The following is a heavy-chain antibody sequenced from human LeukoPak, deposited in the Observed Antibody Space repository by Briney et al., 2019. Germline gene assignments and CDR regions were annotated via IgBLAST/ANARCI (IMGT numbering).Heavy chain of an antibody. CDR3: ARDGKELPMDPLFDY. V-gene: IGHV3-48*03. CDR2: ISSSGSTI. Sequence: PGGSLRLSCAASGFTFSSYEMNWVRQAPGKGLEWVSYISSSGSTIYYADSVKGRFTLSRDNAKNSLYLQMNSLRAEDTAVYYCARDGKELPMDPLFDYWGQGTLVTVSS. J-gene: IGHJ4*02. D-gene: IGHD1-26*01. CDR1: GFTFSSYE.